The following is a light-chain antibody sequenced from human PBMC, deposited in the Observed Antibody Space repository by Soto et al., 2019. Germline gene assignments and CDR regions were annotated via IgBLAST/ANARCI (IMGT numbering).Light chain of an antibody. CDR1: RSISSW. CDR2: DAS. V-gene: IGKV1-5*01. J-gene: IGKJ1*01. Sequence: DIQITQSPSTLSASVGDRVTITCRASRSISSWLAWYQQKPGKPPKLLIYDASSFEGGVPSRFSGSGSGTEFTLTISSLQPDDSATYYCQQYNNYWTFGQGTKVEIK. CDR3: QQYNNYWT.